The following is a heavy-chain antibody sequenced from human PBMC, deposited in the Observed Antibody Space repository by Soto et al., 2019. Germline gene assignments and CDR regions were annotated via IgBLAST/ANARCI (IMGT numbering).Heavy chain of an antibody. D-gene: IGHD2-2*01. CDR2: IDWDDDK. V-gene: IGHV2-70*11. CDR3: ARTRSYMVLVPAANNYYYYGMDV. CDR1: GFSLSTSGMC. Sequence: SGATLVNPTQTLTLTCTFSGFSLSTSGMCVSWIRQPPGKALEWLARIDWDDDKYYSTSLKTRLTISKDTSKNQVVLTMTNMDPVDTATYYCARTRSYMVLVPAANNYYYYGMDVWGQGT. J-gene: IGHJ6*02.